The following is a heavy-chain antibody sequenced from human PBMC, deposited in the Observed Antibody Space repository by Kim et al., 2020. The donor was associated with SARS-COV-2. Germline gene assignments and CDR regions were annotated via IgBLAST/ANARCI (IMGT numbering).Heavy chain of an antibody. CDR2: IIPIFGTA. CDR3: SPPPLTGTTPDFDY. J-gene: IGHJ4*02. Sequence: SVKVSCKASGGTFSSYAISWVRQAPGQGLEWMGGIIPIFGTANYAQKFQGRVTITADESTSTAYMELSSLRSEATAVYYCSPPPLTGTTPDFDYWGQGTLVTVSS. V-gene: IGHV1-69*13. CDR1: GGTFSSYA. D-gene: IGHD1-20*01.